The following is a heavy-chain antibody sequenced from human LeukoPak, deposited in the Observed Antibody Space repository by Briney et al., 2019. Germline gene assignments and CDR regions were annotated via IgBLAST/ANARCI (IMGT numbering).Heavy chain of an antibody. CDR2: ISSSGSNT. CDR1: GFTSNTYA. J-gene: IGHJ5*02. CDR3: AAGSGSYYKATS. V-gene: IGHV3-23*01. D-gene: IGHD3-10*01. Sequence: GGSLRLSCAASGFTSNTYAMTWVRQAPGKGLEWVSSISSSGSNTYYTDSVKGRFTISRDNSKYTLYLQMNSLRVEDTAVYYCAAGSGSYYKATSWGQGTLVTVSS.